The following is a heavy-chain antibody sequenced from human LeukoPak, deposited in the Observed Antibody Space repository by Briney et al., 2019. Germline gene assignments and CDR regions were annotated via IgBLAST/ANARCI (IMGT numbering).Heavy chain of an antibody. Sequence: GGSPRLSCAASGFSVSDNGMSWVRQAPGKGLEWVSGIVGGDGGTYYADSVKGRSIISRDNSKNSLYLQMNSLRAEDTAVYYCARRRDSGSLQHFDYWGQGTLVTVSS. CDR1: GFSVSDNG. J-gene: IGHJ4*02. CDR3: ARRRDSGSLQHFDY. V-gene: IGHV3-23*01. D-gene: IGHD1-26*01. CDR2: IVGGDGGT.